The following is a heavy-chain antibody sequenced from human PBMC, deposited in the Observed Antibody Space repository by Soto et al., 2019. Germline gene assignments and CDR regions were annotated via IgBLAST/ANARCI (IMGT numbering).Heavy chain of an antibody. J-gene: IGHJ6*02. CDR2: IWYDGSSK. Sequence: GGSLRLSCAASGFTFSSYGMHWVRQAPGKGLEWVAVIWYDGSSKYYADSVKGRFTISRDNAKNSLYLQMNSLRAEDTAVYYCARSGLDFWIGLRYGMDVWGQGTTVTVSS. V-gene: IGHV3-33*01. CDR1: GFTFSSYG. D-gene: IGHD3-3*01. CDR3: ARSGLDFWIGLRYGMDV.